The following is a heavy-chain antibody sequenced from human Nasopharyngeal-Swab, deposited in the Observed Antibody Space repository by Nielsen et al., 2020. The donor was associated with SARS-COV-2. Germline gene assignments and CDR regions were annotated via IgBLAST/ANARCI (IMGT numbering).Heavy chain of an antibody. CDR3: ARGPYKYFQH. Sequence: SESLSLTCTVSGGSISSGGSSWSWIRQPPGKGLEWIGYIYHSGSTYYNTSLKSRVTISVDRSKNQFSLKLSSVTAADTAVYYCARGPYKYFQHWGQGTLVTVSS. V-gene: IGHV4-30-2*01. J-gene: IGHJ1*01. CDR1: GGSISSGGSS. CDR2: IYHSGST. D-gene: IGHD4-11*01.